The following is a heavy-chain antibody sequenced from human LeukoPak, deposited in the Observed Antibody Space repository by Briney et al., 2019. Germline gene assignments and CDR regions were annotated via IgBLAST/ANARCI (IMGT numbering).Heavy chain of an antibody. J-gene: IGHJ4*02. Sequence: ASVTVSCKVSGYTLTELSMHWVRQAPGKGLEWMGGFDPEDGETIYAQKFQGRVTMTEDTSTDTAYMELSSLRSEDTAVYYCATDTSSGWCKYYFDYWGQGTLVTVSS. D-gene: IGHD6-19*01. CDR2: FDPEDGET. V-gene: IGHV1-24*01. CDR1: GYTLTELS. CDR3: ATDTSSGWCKYYFDY.